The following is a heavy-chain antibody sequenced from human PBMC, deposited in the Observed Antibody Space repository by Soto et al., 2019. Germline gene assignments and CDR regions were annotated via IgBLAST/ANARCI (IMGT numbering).Heavy chain of an antibody. CDR1: GFTFSSYA. Sequence: EVQLLESGGGLVQPGGSLRLSCAASGFTFSSYAMSWVRQAPGKGLEWVSAISGSGGSTYYADSVKGRITSSRDNSKNTLYLQMNSLRAEDTAVYYCAKLRGKQLVLPAGWFDPWGEGTLVTVSS. CDR2: ISGSGGST. CDR3: AKLRGKQLVLPAGWFDP. J-gene: IGHJ5*02. D-gene: IGHD6-13*01. V-gene: IGHV3-23*01.